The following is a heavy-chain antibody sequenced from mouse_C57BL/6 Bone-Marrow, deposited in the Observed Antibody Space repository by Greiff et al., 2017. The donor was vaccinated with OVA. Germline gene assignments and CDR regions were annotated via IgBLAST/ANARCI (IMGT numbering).Heavy chain of an antibody. CDR3: TIHSYFDV. CDR1: GYTFTDYE. Sequence: VQLQESGAELVRPGASVTLSCKASGYTFTDYEMHWVKQTPVHGLEWIGAIDPETGGTAYNQKFKGKAILTADKSSSTAYIELRSLTSEDSAVYYCTIHSYFDVWGTGTTVTVSS. CDR2: IDPETGGT. V-gene: IGHV1-15*01. J-gene: IGHJ1*03.